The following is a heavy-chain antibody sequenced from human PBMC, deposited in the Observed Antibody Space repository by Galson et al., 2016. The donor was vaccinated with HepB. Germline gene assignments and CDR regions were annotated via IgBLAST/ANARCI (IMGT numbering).Heavy chain of an antibody. CDR3: ARDRGLLHYYYGMDV. Sequence: SLRLSCATSGFTFNNYGINWVRQAPGKGLEWVAVISYDGNNRPYADAVKGRFTISRDSSTNTVYLQMNSLRADDTAVYFCARDRGLLHYYYGMDVWGQGTTVTVSS. J-gene: IGHJ6*02. CDR2: ISYDGNNR. D-gene: IGHD4-17*01. CDR1: GFTFNNYG. V-gene: IGHV3-33*08.